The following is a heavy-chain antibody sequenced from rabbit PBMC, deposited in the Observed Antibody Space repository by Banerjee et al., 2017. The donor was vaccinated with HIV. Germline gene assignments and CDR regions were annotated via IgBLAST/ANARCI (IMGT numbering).Heavy chain of an antibody. CDR2: IYTGDGNT. CDR1: GFSFSNKYV. D-gene: IGHD4-1*01. Sequence: QDQLEESGGDLVKPEGSLTLTCTASGFSFSNKYVMCWVRQAPGKGLEWIACIYTGDGNTHYASWAKGRFTISKTSSTVDLKMTSLTVADTATYFCARDLAGVIGWNFNLWGQGTLVPS. V-gene: IGHV1S45*01. CDR3: ARDLAGVIGWNFNL. J-gene: IGHJ4*01.